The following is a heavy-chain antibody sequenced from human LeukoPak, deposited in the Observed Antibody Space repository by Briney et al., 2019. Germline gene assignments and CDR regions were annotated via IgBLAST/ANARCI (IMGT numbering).Heavy chain of an antibody. Sequence: SETLSLTCTVSGGSIRSYYWSWVRQPPGKGLEWIGFFYYSGSTNYNPSLKSRVTISVDTSKNQFSLKLSSVTAADTAVYYCARAPYGSATNNYYMDVWGKGTTVTVSS. CDR3: ARAPYGSATNNYYMDV. V-gene: IGHV4-59*01. CDR2: FYYSGST. CDR1: GGSIRSYY. D-gene: IGHD3-10*01. J-gene: IGHJ6*03.